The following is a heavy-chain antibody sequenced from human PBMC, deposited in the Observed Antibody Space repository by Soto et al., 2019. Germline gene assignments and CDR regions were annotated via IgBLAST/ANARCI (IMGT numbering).Heavy chain of an antibody. Sequence: GGSRDSPVQPPDSPSVAVPCIGSARFQARGWSGWQLFHMMGATHYAVSVKGRLIISRDKSKNTVDLQMNSLRAEDTAVYYCAKVGPYDSGSYMFRYNWFGPWGPGTLVTVSS. D-gene: IGHD3-10*01. CDR1: DSPSVAVP. CDR3: AKVGPYDSGSYMFRYNWFGP. V-gene: IGHV3-30*14. J-gene: IGHJ5*02. CDR2: FHMMGAT.